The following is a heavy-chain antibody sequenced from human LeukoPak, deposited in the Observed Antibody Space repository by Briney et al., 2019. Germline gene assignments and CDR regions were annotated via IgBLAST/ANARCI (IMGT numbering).Heavy chain of an antibody. CDR3: ARESLSKPDAFYFDS. CDR2: ISYDGSNK. D-gene: IGHD3-3*02. Sequence: GGSLRLSCAASGFTFSSYPMHWVRQAPGKGLEWVAVISYDGSNKYSADSVKGRFTISRDNSKNTLFLLMDSLRREDTAVYYCARESLSKPDAFYFDSWGQGTLLTVSS. V-gene: IGHV3-30*04. CDR1: GFTFSSYP. J-gene: IGHJ4*02.